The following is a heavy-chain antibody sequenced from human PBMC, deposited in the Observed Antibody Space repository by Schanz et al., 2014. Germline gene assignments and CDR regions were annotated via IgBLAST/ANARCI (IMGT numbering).Heavy chain of an antibody. Sequence: VQLVESGGGLVQPGGSLRVSCAASGFTFRSYGMHWVRQAPGKGLEWVAHISFDGGKTYYADSVKGRFTISRDNTKNTLFLQMNNLRPEDTAMYFCARVGRDYISSSVLDSLHYWGQGSLVTVS. D-gene: IGHD6-6*01. V-gene: IGHV3-30*04. J-gene: IGHJ4*02. CDR1: GFTFRSYG. CDR2: ISFDGGKT. CDR3: ARVGRDYISSSVLDSLHY.